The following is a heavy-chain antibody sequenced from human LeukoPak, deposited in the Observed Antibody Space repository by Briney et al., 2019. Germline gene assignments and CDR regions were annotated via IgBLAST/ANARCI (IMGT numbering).Heavy chain of an antibody. CDR3: ARAGRRQLVWGHWFDP. Sequence: SETLSLTCAVYGGSFSGYYWSWIRQPPGKGLEWTGEINHSGSTNYNPSLKSRVTISVDTSKNQFSLKLSSVTAADTAVYYCARAGRRQLVWGHWFDPWGQGTLVTVSS. J-gene: IGHJ5*02. V-gene: IGHV4-34*01. D-gene: IGHD3-16*01. CDR2: INHSGST. CDR1: GGSFSGYY.